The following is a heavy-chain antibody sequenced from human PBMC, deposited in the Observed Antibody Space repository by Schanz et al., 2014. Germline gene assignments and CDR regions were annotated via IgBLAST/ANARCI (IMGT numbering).Heavy chain of an antibody. Sequence: QLQLVQSGAEVKKPGSSVKVSCKLSGGTFSSYTISWMRQAPGQGLEWMGRIMPLRGIGNNAWKFQDRLTITADKSMNITYMELSSLGTEDTAVYYCTRLRRADPNGFDVWGQGTTXTVS. D-gene: IGHD6-19*01. J-gene: IGHJ6*02. CDR2: IMPLRGIG. CDR1: GGTFSSYT. CDR3: TRLRRADPNGFDV. V-gene: IGHV1-69*02.